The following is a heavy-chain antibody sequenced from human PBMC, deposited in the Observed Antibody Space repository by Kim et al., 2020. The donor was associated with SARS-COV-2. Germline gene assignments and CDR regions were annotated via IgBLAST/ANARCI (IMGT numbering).Heavy chain of an antibody. Sequence: SETLSLTCAVYGGSFSGYYWSWIRQPPGKGLEWIGEINHSGSTNYNPSLKSRVTISVDTSKNQFSLKLSSVTAADTAVYYCARLPTDHYSGSYAYYFDYWGQGTLVTVSS. V-gene: IGHV4-34*01. D-gene: IGHD3-10*01. J-gene: IGHJ4*02. CDR3: ARLPTDHYSGSYAYYFDY. CDR1: GGSFSGYY. CDR2: INHSGST.